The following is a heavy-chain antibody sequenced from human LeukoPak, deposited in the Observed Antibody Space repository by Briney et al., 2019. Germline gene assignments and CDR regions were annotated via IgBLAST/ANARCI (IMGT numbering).Heavy chain of an antibody. CDR3: AKFQLFGGIAVANKEADY. V-gene: IGHV3-30*18. Sequence: TGRSLRLSCAASGFTFSSYGMHWVRQAPGKGLEWVAVISYDGSNKYYADSVKGRFTISRDNSKNTLYLQMNSLRAEDTAVYYCAKFQLFGGIAVANKEADYWGQGTLVTVSS. CDR1: GFTFSSYG. J-gene: IGHJ4*02. CDR2: ISYDGSNK. D-gene: IGHD6-19*01.